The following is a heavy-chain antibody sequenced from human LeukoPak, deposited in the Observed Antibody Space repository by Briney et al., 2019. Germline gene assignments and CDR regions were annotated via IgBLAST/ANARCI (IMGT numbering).Heavy chain of an antibody. J-gene: IGHJ5*02. CDR3: AREGVKRAVAGTWFDP. CDR2: INWNGGRR. D-gene: IGHD6-19*01. V-gene: IGHV3-20*04. CDR1: GFTFDDYG. Sequence: GGSLRLSCAASGFTFDDYGMSWVRQAPGKGLEWVSGINWNGGRRGYVDSVRGRFTISRDNTKNSLYLQRNSLRAEDTALYYCAREGVKRAVAGTWFDPWGQGTLVTVAT.